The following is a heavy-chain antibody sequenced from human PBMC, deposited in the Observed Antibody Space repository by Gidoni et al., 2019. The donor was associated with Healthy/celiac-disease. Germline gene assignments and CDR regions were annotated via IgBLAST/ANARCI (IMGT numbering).Heavy chain of an antibody. J-gene: IGHJ4*02. Sequence: SYGMHWVRQAPGKGLEWVAVISYDGSNKYYADSVKGRFTISRDNSKNTLYLQMNSLRAEDTAVYYCAKDPGDCSSTSCSTLYYFDYWGQGTLVTVSS. D-gene: IGHD2-2*02. CDR1: SYG. V-gene: IGHV3-30*18. CDR3: AKDPGDCSSTSCSTLYYFDY. CDR2: ISYDGSNK.